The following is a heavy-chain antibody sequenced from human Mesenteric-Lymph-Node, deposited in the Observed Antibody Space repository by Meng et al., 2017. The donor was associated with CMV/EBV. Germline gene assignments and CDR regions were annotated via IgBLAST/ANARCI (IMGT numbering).Heavy chain of an antibody. V-gene: IGHV4-38-2*02. CDR3: ARGLAGNTPDAFDI. CDR1: AYSISSDYY. D-gene: IGHD6-19*01. Sequence: SETLSLTCTVSAYSISSDYYWGWIRQPPGKGLEWTGSIYHSGSTYYNPSLKSRVTVSVDASKNQFSLKLSSVTAADTAVYYCARGLAGNTPDAFDIWSQGTMVTVSS. CDR2: IYHSGST. J-gene: IGHJ3*02.